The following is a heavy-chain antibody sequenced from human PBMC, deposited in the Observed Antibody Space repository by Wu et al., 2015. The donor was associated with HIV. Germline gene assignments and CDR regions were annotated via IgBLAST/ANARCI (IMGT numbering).Heavy chain of an antibody. Sequence: QAQLIQSGAEAKKPGASVMVSCKASGYRFMDYHIDWMRQAPGQGLKWMGRINPKSGRTYYDQEFQGRITMTRDTSTDTAYMELRSLRSEDTAVYYCATPYYYNSGSYRRASWFDPGARDPGHRLL. CDR3: ATPYYYNSGSYRRASWFDP. CDR2: INPKSGRT. J-gene: IGHJ5*02. V-gene: IGHV1-2*02. D-gene: IGHD3-10*01. CDR1: GYRFMDYH.